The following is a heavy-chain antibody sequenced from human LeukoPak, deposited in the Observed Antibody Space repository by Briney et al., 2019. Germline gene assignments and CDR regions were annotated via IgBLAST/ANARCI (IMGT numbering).Heavy chain of an antibody. D-gene: IGHD6-13*01. CDR2: ISGSGGST. CDR3: AKDRSSSWYRDAFDI. Sequence: PGGSLRLSCAASGFTFSSYAMSWVRQAPGKGLEWVSAISGSGGSTYYADSVKGRFTIFRDNSKNTLYLQMNSLRDEDMAVYYCAKDRSSSWYRDAFDIRGQGTRVTVSS. J-gene: IGHJ3*02. CDR1: GFTFSSYA. V-gene: IGHV3-23*01.